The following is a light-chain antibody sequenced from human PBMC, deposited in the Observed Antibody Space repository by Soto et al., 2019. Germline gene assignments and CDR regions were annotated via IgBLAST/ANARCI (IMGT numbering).Light chain of an antibody. Sequence: DIQMTQSPSTLSASVGDRVSINCRASQSISAWLAWYQQKPGKAPRLLIYKASTSEIGVPSRFSGSGSGTEFTLTISSLQPDDVATYYCQQYNDYSWTFGQGTKVEIK. V-gene: IGKV1-5*03. CDR1: QSISAW. CDR3: QQYNDYSWT. CDR2: KAS. J-gene: IGKJ1*01.